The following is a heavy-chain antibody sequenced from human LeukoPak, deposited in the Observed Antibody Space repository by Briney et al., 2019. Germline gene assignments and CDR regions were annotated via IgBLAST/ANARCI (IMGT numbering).Heavy chain of an antibody. V-gene: IGHV4-59*01. CDR1: GGSISSYY. CDR2: IYYSGST. CDR3: ARDFRFRGVAFDI. D-gene: IGHD3-10*01. J-gene: IGHJ3*02. Sequence: SETLSLTCTVSGGSISSYYWSWIRQPPGKGLEWIGYIYYSGSTNYNPSLKSRVTISVDTSKNQFSLKLSSVTAADTAVYYCARDFRFRGVAFDIWGQGTMVTVSS.